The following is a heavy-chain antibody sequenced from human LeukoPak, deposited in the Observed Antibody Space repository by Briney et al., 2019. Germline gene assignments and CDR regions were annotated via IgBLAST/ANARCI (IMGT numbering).Heavy chain of an antibody. D-gene: IGHD3-22*01. CDR3: AATLYYYDSSGYQTPVPSFDP. CDR2: ISAYNGDT. J-gene: IGHJ5*02. Sequence: RASVKVSCKASGYTFTSYGISWVRQAPGQGLEWMGWISAYNGDTYYAQNLQGRVTMTRDTSKSTAYMELSSLRSEDTAVYYCAATLYYYDSSGYQTPVPSFDPWGQGTLVTVSS. CDR1: GYTFTSYG. V-gene: IGHV1-18*01.